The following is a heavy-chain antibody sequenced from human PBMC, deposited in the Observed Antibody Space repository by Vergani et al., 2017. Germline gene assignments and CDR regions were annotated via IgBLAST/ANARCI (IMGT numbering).Heavy chain of an antibody. CDR3: ARARHGGAHYYYYYMDV. J-gene: IGHJ6*03. D-gene: IGHD2-15*01. CDR1: GYTFTSYD. Sequence: QVPLVQSGAEVKKPGASVKVSCKASGYTFTSYDINWVRQATGQGLEWMGWMNPNSVNTGYAQKFQGRVTMTRNTSISTAYMELSSLRSEDTAVYYCARARHGGAHYYYYYMDVWGKGTTVTVSS. CDR2: MNPNSVNT. V-gene: IGHV1-8*01.